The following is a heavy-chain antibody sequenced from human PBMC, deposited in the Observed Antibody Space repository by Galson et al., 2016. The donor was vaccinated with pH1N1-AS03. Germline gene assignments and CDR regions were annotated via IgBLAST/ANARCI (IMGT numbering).Heavy chain of an antibody. Sequence: PALVKPTQTLTLTCSFSGFSLSTGGVHVAWIRQPPGKALEWLALIFLDGETRYRPSLTSRLTITKDTSKNEVVLTMTNMDPVDTATHYCARSTHVNEGLDFWGQGTLVTVSS. D-gene: IGHD2-8*01. CDR1: GFSLSTGGVH. CDR3: ARSTHVNEGLDF. CDR2: IFLDGET. J-gene: IGHJ4*02. V-gene: IGHV2-5*02.